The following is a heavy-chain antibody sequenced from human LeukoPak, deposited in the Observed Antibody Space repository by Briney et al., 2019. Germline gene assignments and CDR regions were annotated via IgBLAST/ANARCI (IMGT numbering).Heavy chain of an antibody. CDR2: ISSSSNYI. J-gene: IGHJ6*04. Sequence: GGSLRLSCAASGFTFSSYSMNWVRQAPGKGLEWVSSISSSSNYIYYADSVKGRFTISRDNAKNSLYLQMSSLRAEDTAVYYCAELGITMIGGVWGKGTTVTISS. V-gene: IGHV3-21*01. CDR1: GFTFSSYS. D-gene: IGHD3-10*02. CDR3: AELGITMIGGV.